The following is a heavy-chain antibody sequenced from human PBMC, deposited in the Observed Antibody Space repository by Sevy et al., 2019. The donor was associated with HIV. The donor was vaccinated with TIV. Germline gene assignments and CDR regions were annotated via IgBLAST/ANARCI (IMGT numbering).Heavy chain of an antibody. CDR3: ARDQYYDSSGSPYFDY. J-gene: IGHJ4*02. CDR1: GFTFSSYA. CDR2: ISYDGSNK. D-gene: IGHD3-22*01. V-gene: IGHV3-30-3*01. Sequence: GGSLRLSCAASGFTFSSYAMHWVRQAPGKGLEWVAVISYDGSNKYYADSVKDRFTISRDNSKNTLYLQMNSLRAEDTAVYYCARDQYYDSSGSPYFDYWGQGTLVTVSS.